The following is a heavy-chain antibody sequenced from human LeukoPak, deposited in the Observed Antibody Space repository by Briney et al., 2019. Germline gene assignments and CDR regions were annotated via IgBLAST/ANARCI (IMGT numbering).Heavy chain of an antibody. CDR2: IKSKKDGGTT. V-gene: IGHV3-15*01. Sequence: SGGSLRLSCAASGSTFSNAWMSWVRQAPGKGLEWVGRIKSKKDGGTTDYATPVKGRFTISRDDSKNTVYLQMNSLKTEDTALYYCSTFADDGYWGQGTLVTVSS. CDR1: GSTFSNAW. J-gene: IGHJ4*02. D-gene: IGHD3-16*01. CDR3: STFADDGY.